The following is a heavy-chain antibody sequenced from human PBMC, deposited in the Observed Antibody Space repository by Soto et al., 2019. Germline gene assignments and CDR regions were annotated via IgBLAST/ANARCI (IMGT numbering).Heavy chain of an antibody. CDR1: GYTFTSYG. J-gene: IGHJ6*02. V-gene: IGHV1-18*01. CDR2: ISAYNGNT. CDR3: ARDQGSVFGSGSPSYYYGMDV. D-gene: IGHD3-10*01. Sequence: GASVKVSCKASGYTFTSYGISWVRQAPGQGLEWMGWISAYNGNTNYAQKLQGRVTVTTDTSTSTAYMELRSLRSDDTAVYYCARDQGSVFGSGSPSYYYGMDVWGQGTTVTVSS.